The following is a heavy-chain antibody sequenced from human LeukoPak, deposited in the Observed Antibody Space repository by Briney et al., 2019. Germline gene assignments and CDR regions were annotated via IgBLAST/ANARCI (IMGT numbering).Heavy chain of an antibody. CDR3: ARGQNRVLRYFDWLSHLDI. CDR2: INHSGST. J-gene: IGHJ3*02. CDR1: GGSFSGYY. Sequence: PSETLSLTCAVYGGSFSGYYWGWIRQPPGKGLEWIGEINHSGSTNYNPSLKSRVTISVDTSKNQFSLKLSSMTAADTAVYYCARGQNRVLRYFDWLSHLDIWGQGTMVTVSS. V-gene: IGHV4-34*01. D-gene: IGHD3-9*01.